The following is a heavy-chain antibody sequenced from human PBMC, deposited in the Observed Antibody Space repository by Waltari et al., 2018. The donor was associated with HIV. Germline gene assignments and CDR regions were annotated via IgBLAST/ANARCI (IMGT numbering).Heavy chain of an antibody. CDR1: GFTFSSYW. CDR2: IKQDGSEK. CDR3: ARDYSGTTGTPFYY. J-gene: IGHJ4*02. V-gene: IGHV3-7*04. D-gene: IGHD1-1*01. Sequence: EVQLVESGGGLVQPGGSLRLSCAASGFTFSSYWMSWVRQAPGKGMEWVANIKQDGSEKYYVDSVKGRFTISRDNAKNSLYLQMNSLRAEDTAVYYCARDYSGTTGTPFYYWGQGTLVTVSS.